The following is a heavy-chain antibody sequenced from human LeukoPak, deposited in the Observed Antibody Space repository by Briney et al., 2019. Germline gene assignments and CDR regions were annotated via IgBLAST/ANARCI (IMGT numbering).Heavy chain of an antibody. J-gene: IGHJ4*02. D-gene: IGHD3-9*01. V-gene: IGHV3-48*01. CDR2: ISSSSSTI. Sequence: TGGSLRLSCAASGFTFSSYSMNWVRQAPGKGLEWVSYISSSSSTIYYADSAKGRFTISRDNAKNSLYLQMNSLRTEDTAVYYCARGSQYNILTGFIVGAMDDFDYWGQGTLVTVSS. CDR3: ARGSQYNILTGFIVGAMDDFDY. CDR1: GFTFSSYS.